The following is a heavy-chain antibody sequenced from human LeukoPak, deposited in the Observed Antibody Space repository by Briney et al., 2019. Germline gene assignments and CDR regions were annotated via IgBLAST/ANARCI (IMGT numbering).Heavy chain of an antibody. V-gene: IGHV4-39*01. D-gene: IGHD2-2*02. CDR1: GGSISSSNYY. Sequence: SETLSLTCTVSGGSISSSNYYWGWIRQSPEKGLEWIGSAFKTGKTYYNPSLRSRVTISGDTSKNQVSLRLTSETAADTAVYYCARIQGEIVVVSAAIGPWGQGTLVTVAS. CDR2: AFKTGKT. J-gene: IGHJ5*02. CDR3: ARIQGEIVVVSAAIGP.